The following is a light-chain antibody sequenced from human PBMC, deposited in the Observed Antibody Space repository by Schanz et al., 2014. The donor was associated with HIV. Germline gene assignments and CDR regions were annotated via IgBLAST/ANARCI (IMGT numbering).Light chain of an antibody. V-gene: IGLV2-14*02. J-gene: IGLJ2*01. Sequence: QSALTQPASVSGSPGQSITISCTGTSSDVGSYNLVSWYQQHPGKAPKLMIYEVSKRPSGVPDRFSGSKSGNTASLTVSGLQAEDEADYYCSSYAGSISVVFGGGTKLTVL. CDR2: EVS. CDR3: SSYAGSISVV. CDR1: SSDVGSYNL.